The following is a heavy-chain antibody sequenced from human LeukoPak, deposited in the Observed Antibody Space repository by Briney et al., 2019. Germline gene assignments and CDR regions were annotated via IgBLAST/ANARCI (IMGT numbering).Heavy chain of an antibody. CDR1: GFTFSSYA. J-gene: IGHJ4*02. Sequence: GGSLRLSCAASGFTFSSYAMHWVRQAPGKGLEWVAVISYDGSNKYYADSVKGRFTISRDNAHGSLYLQMNSLRVEDTAIYYCARDLYYGSASPRLDYWGQGTLVTVSS. D-gene: IGHD3-10*01. V-gene: IGHV3-30*04. CDR2: ISYDGSNK. CDR3: ARDLYYGSASPRLDY.